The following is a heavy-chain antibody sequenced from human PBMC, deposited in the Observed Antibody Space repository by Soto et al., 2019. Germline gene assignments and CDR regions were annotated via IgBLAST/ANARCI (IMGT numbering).Heavy chain of an antibody. CDR3: ARGAVRAYYMAV. J-gene: IGHJ6*03. Sequence: ASVKVSSKASGYTFTSYGISSARQATGQGLEWMGWISAYNGNTNYAQKLQGRVTMTTDTSTSTAYMELRSLRSDDTAVYYCARGAVRAYYMAVWGKGTTVTVSS. V-gene: IGHV1-18*01. CDR1: GYTFTSYG. D-gene: IGHD3-16*01. CDR2: ISAYNGNT.